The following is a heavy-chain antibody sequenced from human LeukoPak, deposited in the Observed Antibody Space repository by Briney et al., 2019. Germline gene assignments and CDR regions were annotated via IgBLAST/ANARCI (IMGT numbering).Heavy chain of an antibody. CDR1: GFTFSSYS. D-gene: IGHD3-22*01. V-gene: IGHV3-21*01. Sequence: GGSLRLSCAASGFTFSSYSMNWVRQAPGKGLGWVSSISSSSSYIYYADSVKGRFTISRDNAKNSLYLQMNSLRAEDTAVYYCARDVQYYYDSSGYYRTAYYYYYYHMAVWGKGTTVTVSS. CDR3: ARDVQYYYDSSGYYRTAYYYYYYHMAV. CDR2: ISSSSSYI. J-gene: IGHJ6*03.